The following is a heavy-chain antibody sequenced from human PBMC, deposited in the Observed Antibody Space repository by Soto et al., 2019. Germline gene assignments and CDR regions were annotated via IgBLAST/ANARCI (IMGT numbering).Heavy chain of an antibody. CDR2: GSHDGRNT. CDR3: AKGGRQWLVTSDFNY. J-gene: IGHJ4*02. V-gene: IGHV3-30*18. Sequence: VQLVESGGGVVQPGRSLRLSCAASGFTFSDYAMNWVRQAPGKGLEWVAVGSHDGRNTDYADSVKGRFTISGDRSKITVSLELTSLRAEDTAVYYSAKGGRQWLVTSDFNYWGQGALVTVSS. CDR1: GFTFSDYA. D-gene: IGHD6-19*01.